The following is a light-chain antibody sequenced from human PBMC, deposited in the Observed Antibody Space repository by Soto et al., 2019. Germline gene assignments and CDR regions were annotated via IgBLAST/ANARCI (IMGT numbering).Light chain of an antibody. CDR2: GNS. CDR3: QSYDSSLSGWV. Sequence: QSVLTQPPSVSGAPGQRVTISCTGSSSNIGAGYDVHWSQQLPGTAPKLLIYGNSNRPSGVPDRFSGSKSGTSASLAITGLQAEDEADYYCQSYDSSLSGWVFGGGTKLPVL. CDR1: SSNIGAGYD. V-gene: IGLV1-40*01. J-gene: IGLJ3*02.